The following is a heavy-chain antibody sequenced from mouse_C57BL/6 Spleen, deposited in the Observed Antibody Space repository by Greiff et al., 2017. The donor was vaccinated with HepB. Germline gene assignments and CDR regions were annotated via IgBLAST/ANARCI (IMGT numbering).Heavy chain of an antibody. CDR3: ARDGSSAWFAY. J-gene: IGHJ3*01. CDR1: GYSITSGYY. CDR2: ISYDGSN. Sequence: DVKLQESGPGLVKPSLSLSLTCSVTGYSITSGYYWNWIRQFPGNKLEWMGYISYDGSNNYNPSLKNRISITRDTSKNQFFLKLNSVTTEDTATYYCARDGSSAWFAYWGQGTLVTVSA. D-gene: IGHD1-1*01. V-gene: IGHV3-6*01.